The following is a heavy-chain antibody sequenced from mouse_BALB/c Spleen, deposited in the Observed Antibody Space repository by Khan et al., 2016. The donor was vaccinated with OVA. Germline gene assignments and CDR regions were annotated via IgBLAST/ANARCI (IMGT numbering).Heavy chain of an antibody. CDR2: ISSGITYT. D-gene: IGHD2-4*01. CDR1: GFTFSGYA. Sequence: EVELVESGGGLVKPGGSLKLSCAASGFTFSGYAMSWVRQTPEKRLEWVATISSGITYTYYPASVKGRFTISRDNAKNTLYLQMGRLRSEDTAMYYCTRGDYVGWSWFAYWGQGTLVTVSA. CDR3: TRGDYVGWSWFAY. J-gene: IGHJ3*01. V-gene: IGHV5-9-1*01.